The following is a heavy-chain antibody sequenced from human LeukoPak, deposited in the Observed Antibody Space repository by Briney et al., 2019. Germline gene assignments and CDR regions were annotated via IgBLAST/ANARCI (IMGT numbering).Heavy chain of an antibody. CDR1: GFTFSTYA. J-gene: IGHJ4*02. Sequence: GGSLRLSCSASGFTFSTYAMHWVRQAPGKGLEYFSAISSNGRSTYYADSVKGRFTIPRDNSKNTLYLQMSSLRGEDTAVYYCVKVMWDTVMAGYFDYWGQGTLVTVSS. D-gene: IGHD5-18*01. V-gene: IGHV3-64D*06. CDR2: ISSNGRST. CDR3: VKVMWDTVMAGYFDY.